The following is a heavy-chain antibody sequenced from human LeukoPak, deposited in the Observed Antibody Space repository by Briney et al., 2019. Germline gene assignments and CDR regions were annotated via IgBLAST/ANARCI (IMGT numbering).Heavy chain of an antibody. CDR3: ARHSDGVLDTGFDY. D-gene: IGHD2-8*02. V-gene: IGHV4-30-2*01. J-gene: IGHJ4*02. CDR2: IYHSGST. CDR1: GGSISSGGYS. Sequence: SQTLSLTCAVSGGSISSGGYSWSWIRQPPGEGLEWIGYIYHSGSTYYNPSLKSRVTISVDRSKNQFSLKLSSVTAADTAVYYCARHSDGVLDTGFDYWGQGTLVTVSS.